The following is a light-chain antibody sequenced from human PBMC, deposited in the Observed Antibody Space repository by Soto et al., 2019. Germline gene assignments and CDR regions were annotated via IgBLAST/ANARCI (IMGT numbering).Light chain of an antibody. CDR2: RAA. CDR3: QHYDTYSGT. Sequence: DIQMTQSPSTLSASVGDRVTITCRASQSISSWLAWYQQKPGKALKLLNYRAASLKSGVPPRFSGSGSGSEFTLTINSLQPDDFATYYCQHYDTYSGTFGPGTEVDIK. CDR1: QSISSW. V-gene: IGKV1-5*03. J-gene: IGKJ3*01.